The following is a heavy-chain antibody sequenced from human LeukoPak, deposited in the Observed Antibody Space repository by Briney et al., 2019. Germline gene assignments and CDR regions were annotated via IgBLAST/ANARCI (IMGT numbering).Heavy chain of an antibody. V-gene: IGHV1-18*01. CDR2: ISAYNGNT. D-gene: IGHD6-13*01. Sequence: ASVKVSCKASGYTFTSYGISWVRQAPGRGLEWMGWISAYNGNTNYAQKLQGRVTMTTDTSTSTAYMELRSLRSDDTAVYYCARGGTPGGWQQQLVLREGFADYWGQGTLVTVSS. J-gene: IGHJ4*02. CDR3: ARGGTPGGWQQQLVLREGFADY. CDR1: GYTFTSYG.